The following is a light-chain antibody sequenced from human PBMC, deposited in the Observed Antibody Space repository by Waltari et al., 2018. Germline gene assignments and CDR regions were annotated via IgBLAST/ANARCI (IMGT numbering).Light chain of an antibody. CDR2: GKN. Sequence: SSELTQDPAVSVALGQTVRITCQGDSLRSYYASWYQQKPGQAPVLVIYGKNNRPSGIPDRVSGSSSGNTASLTITGAQAEDEADYYCNSRDSSGHHLVFGGGTKLTVL. V-gene: IGLV3-19*01. J-gene: IGLJ2*01. CDR1: SLRSYY. CDR3: NSRDSSGHHLV.